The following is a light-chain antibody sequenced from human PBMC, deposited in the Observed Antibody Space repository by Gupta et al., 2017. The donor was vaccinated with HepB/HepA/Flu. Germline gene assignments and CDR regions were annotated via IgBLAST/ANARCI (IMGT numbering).Light chain of an antibody. V-gene: IGLV4-69*01. CDR2: LNSDGSH. CDR1: SGHSSYA. Sequence: QLVLTHSPSASASLGASVKLTCTLSSGHSSYAIAWHQQQPEKGPRYLMKLNSDGSHSKGDGIPDRFSGSSSGAERYLTISSLQSEDEADYYCQTWGTGFHVVFGGGTKLTVL. CDR3: QTWGTGFHVV. J-gene: IGLJ2*01.